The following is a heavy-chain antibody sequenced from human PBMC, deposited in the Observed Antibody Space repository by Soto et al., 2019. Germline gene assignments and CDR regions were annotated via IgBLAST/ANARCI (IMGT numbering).Heavy chain of an antibody. D-gene: IGHD5-12*01. CDR2: IIPLLDIT. V-gene: IGHV1-69*08. J-gene: IGHJ4*02. CDR1: GGAFTNDI. Sequence: QVQLVQSGAEVKKPGSSVKVSCKASGGAFTNDIITWVRQAPGQGLEWMGRIIPLLDITNYAQKFQGRVTITADKFTSTAYMELNSLISEDTAVYDCARDSPLGSTFSGYDAIDSWGQGTMVTVSS. CDR3: ARDSPLGSTFSGYDAIDS.